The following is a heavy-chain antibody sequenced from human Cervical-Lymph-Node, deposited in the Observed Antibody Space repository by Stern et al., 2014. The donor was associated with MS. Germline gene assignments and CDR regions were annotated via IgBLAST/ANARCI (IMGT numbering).Heavy chain of an antibody. CDR1: GYSFSTYT. D-gene: IGHD2-21*01. J-gene: IGHJ4*02. CDR3: ARVIVGRGYYFDY. V-gene: IGHV1-18*01. Sequence: QVQLGQSGTEVKKPGASVKVSCKASGYSFSTYTINWMRQAPGQGLQWVGWISAYNGHTNYAQNFRGRVTMTADTSTSTAYMELRSLRSDDTAVYYCARVIVGRGYYFDYWGQGTLVTVSS. CDR2: ISAYNGHT.